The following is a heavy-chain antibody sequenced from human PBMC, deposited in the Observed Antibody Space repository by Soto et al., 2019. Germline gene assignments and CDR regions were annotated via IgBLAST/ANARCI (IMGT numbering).Heavy chain of an antibody. CDR1: GFTFSSYG. Sequence: QVQLVESGGGVVQPGRSLRLSCAASGFTFSSYGMHWVRQAPGKGLEWVAVITYDGSNKYYADSVKGRFTISRDNSKNTLYLQMNSRRAEDTAVYYCAKRGEDGGDYWGQGTLVTVSS. V-gene: IGHV3-30*18. CDR2: ITYDGSNK. J-gene: IGHJ4*02. CDR3: AKRGEDGGDY. D-gene: IGHD3-16*01.